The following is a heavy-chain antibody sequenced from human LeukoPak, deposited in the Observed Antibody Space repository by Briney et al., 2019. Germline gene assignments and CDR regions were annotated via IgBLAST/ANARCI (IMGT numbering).Heavy chain of an antibody. CDR3: ARNGWLGYYYYGMDV. D-gene: IGHD6-19*01. CDR2: MNPNSGNT. V-gene: IGHV1-8*01. CDR1: GYTLTRYD. J-gene: IGHJ6*02. Sequence: ASVKVSCEVSGYTLTRYDINGVPQATGQGRERRGGMNPNSGNTGYAQKLQGRVTMTRNTSISTAYMELSSLRSEDTAVYYCARNGWLGYYYYGMDVWGQGTTVTVSS.